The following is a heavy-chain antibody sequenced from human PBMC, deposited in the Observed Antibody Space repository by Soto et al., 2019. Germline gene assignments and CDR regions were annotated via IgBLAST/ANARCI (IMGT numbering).Heavy chain of an antibody. CDR3: AREGRGQQRPRNFDY. CDR1: GYTFTTYY. D-gene: IGHD6-13*01. CDR2: INPSGGGT. V-gene: IGHV1-46*01. Sequence: QVQLMQSGAEVKKPGASVKVSCKASGYTFTTYYMHWVRQAPGQGLEWMGIINPSGGGTNYAQKFQERVTMTRDTSTSTVYMQLRSLRSEDTAVYYCAREGRGQQRPRNFDYWGQGTLLTVSS. J-gene: IGHJ4*02.